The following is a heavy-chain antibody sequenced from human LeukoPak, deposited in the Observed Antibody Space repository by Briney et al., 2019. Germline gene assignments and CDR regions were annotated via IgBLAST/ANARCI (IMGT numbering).Heavy chain of an antibody. J-gene: IGHJ4*02. Sequence: GGSLRLSCAASGFTFSSYWMHWVRQAPGKGLVWVSRINSDGSYTTCADSVKGRFTISRDNAKNSLYLQMNSLRAEDTAVYYCARDPTWDSPFDYWGQGTLVTVSS. CDR2: INSDGSYT. CDR1: GFTFSSYW. CDR3: ARDPTWDSPFDY. V-gene: IGHV3-74*01. D-gene: IGHD1-26*01.